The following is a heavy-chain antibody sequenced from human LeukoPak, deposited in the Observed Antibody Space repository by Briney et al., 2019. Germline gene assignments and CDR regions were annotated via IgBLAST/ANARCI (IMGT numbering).Heavy chain of an antibody. Sequence: SETLSLTCTVSGGPISSYYWSWIRQPPGKGLEWIGYIYYSGSTNYNPSLKSRVTISVDTSKNQFSLKLSSVTAADTAVYYCVRFPRARNWFDPWGQGTLVTVSS. CDR2: IYYSGST. CDR3: VRFPRARNWFDP. V-gene: IGHV4-59*01. J-gene: IGHJ5*02. CDR1: GGPISSYY.